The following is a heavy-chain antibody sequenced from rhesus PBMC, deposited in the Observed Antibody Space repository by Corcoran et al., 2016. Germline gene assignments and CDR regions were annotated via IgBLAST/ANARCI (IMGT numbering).Heavy chain of an antibody. D-gene: IGHD3-9*01. CDR3: TSPIRYRFDV. CDR1: GGSFRSYW. Sequence: VHLPESGPGLVKPSETLSLTCAVSGGSFRSYWWNWIRQPPGKGLEWIGEINGYSRSPNHNPSLQSRATRSRDGSKNQVSLKLTSVTAADTAVYDCTSPIRYRFDVWGPGVLVSVSS. CDR2: INGYSRSP. J-gene: IGHJ5-1*01. V-gene: IGHV4-80*01.